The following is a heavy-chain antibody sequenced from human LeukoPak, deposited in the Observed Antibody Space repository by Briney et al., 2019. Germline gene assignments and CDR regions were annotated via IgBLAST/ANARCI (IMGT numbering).Heavy chain of an antibody. J-gene: IGHJ4*02. D-gene: IGHD3-22*01. V-gene: IGHV4-39*01. CDR2: IYYNGNT. CDR1: VGSISSSSYY. CDR3: ARLQGWLLGYFDY. Sequence: PSETLSLTCTVSVGSISSSSYYGGWIRRPPGKVLEWIGSIYYNGNTYSNPSLKSRVTVSVDTSKNQFFLKLSSVTAADTAVYYCARLQGWLLGYFDYWGQGTLVTVSS.